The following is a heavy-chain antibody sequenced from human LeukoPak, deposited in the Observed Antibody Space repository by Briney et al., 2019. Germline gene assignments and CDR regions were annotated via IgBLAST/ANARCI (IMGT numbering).Heavy chain of an antibody. D-gene: IGHD2-21*02. V-gene: IGHV4-31*03. CDR1: GGSISSGGYY. CDR2: IYYSGST. Sequence: PSETLSLTCTVSGGSISSGGYYWSWIRQHPGKGLEWIGYIYYSGSTYYNPSLKSRVTISVDTSKNQFSLNLSSVTAADTAVYYCARHFCGGDCYSFYYYYYGMDVWGQGTTVTVSS. CDR3: ARHFCGGDCYSFYYYYYGMDV. J-gene: IGHJ6*02.